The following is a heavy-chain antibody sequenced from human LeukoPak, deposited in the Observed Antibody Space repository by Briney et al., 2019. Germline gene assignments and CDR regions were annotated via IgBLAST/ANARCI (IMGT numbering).Heavy chain of an antibody. J-gene: IGHJ4*02. V-gene: IGHV3-30*03. Sequence: GGSLRLSCAASGFTFSSYGMHWVRQAPGKGLEWVAVISYDGSNKYYADSVKGRFTISRDNSKNTLYLQMNSLRAEDTAVYYCARWEPIGQFFDYWGQGTLVTVSS. CDR3: ARWEPIGQFFDY. D-gene: IGHD1-26*01. CDR2: ISYDGSNK. CDR1: GFTFSSYG.